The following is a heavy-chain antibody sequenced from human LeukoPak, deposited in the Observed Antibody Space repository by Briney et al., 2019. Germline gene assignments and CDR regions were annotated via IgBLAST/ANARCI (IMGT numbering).Heavy chain of an antibody. CDR3: AKDRDFGGYSYGLDY. D-gene: IGHD5-18*01. CDR1: GFTFSSYG. J-gene: IGHJ4*02. CDR2: IWYDGSNK. V-gene: IGHV3-33*06. Sequence: GGSLRLSCAASGFTFSSYGMHWVRQAPGKGLEWVAVIWYDGSNKYYADSVKGRFTISRDNSKNTLYLQMNSLRAEDTAVYYCAKDRDFGGYSYGLDYWGQGTLVTFSS.